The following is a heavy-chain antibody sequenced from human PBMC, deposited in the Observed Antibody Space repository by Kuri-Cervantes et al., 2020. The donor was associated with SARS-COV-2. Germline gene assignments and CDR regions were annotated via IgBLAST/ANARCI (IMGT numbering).Heavy chain of an antibody. CDR1: GFMFNDYA. Sequence: GESLKISCAASGFMFNDYAMSWVRQAPGKGLEWVSSISGSGISTDYADSVKGRFTISRDNSKNTLYLQMNSLRADETAVCYCAKERGYGNEYVDYWGQGTLVTVSS. V-gene: IGHV3-23*01. CDR2: ISGSGIST. D-gene: IGHD5-18*01. J-gene: IGHJ4*02. CDR3: AKERGYGNEYVDY.